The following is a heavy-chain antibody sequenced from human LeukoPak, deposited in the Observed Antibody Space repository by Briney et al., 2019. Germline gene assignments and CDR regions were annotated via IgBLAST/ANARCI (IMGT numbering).Heavy chain of an antibody. Sequence: ASVKVSCKASGYTFTGYYMHWVRQAPGQGLEWMGRINPNSGGTNYAQKFQGRVTMARDTSISTAYMELSSLRSDDTAVYYCARGTPEGATDYWGQGTLVTVSS. CDR1: GYTFTGYY. D-gene: IGHD4/OR15-4a*01. CDR3: ARGTPEGATDY. J-gene: IGHJ4*02. V-gene: IGHV1-2*06. CDR2: INPNSGGT.